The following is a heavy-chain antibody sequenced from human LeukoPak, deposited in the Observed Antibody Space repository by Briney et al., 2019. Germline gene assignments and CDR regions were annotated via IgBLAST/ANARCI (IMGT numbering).Heavy chain of an antibody. CDR3: AKDKAAVAGTFDY. CDR2: ISWNSGSI. D-gene: IGHD6-19*01. CDR1: GFTFDDYA. V-gene: IGHV3-9*01. J-gene: IGHJ4*02. Sequence: GRSLRLSCAASGFTFDDYAMHWVRQAPGKGLGWVSGISWNSGSIGYADSVKGRFTISRDNAKNSLYLQMNSLRAEDTALYYCAKDKAAVAGTFDYWGQGTLVTVSS.